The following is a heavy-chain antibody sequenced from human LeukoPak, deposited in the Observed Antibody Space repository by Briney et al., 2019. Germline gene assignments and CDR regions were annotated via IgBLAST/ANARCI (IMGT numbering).Heavy chain of an antibody. CDR2: IYSGGST. V-gene: IGHV3-53*01. CDR1: GFTVSSNY. D-gene: IGHD6-13*01. Sequence: GGSLRLSCAASGFTVSSNYMSWVRQAPGKGLEWVSVIYSGGSTYYADSVKGRFTISRDNSKNTLYLQMNSLRAEDTAVYYCAKDLNRWYFDYWGQGTLVTVSS. J-gene: IGHJ4*02. CDR3: AKDLNRWYFDY.